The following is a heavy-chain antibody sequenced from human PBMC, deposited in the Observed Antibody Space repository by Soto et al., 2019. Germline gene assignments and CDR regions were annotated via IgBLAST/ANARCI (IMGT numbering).Heavy chain of an antibody. J-gene: IGHJ4*02. Sequence: PSQTLSLTCAISGDSVSSNSAAWNWIRQSPSRGLKWLGRTYYRSKWYNDYAVSVKSRITINPDTSKNQFSLQLNSVTPEDTAVYYCARSLSRYSGSPGWYTLDYWGQGTLVTVSS. CDR3: ARSLSRYSGSPGWYTLDY. D-gene: IGHD1-26*01. V-gene: IGHV6-1*01. CDR1: GDSVSSNSAA. CDR2: TYYRSKWYN.